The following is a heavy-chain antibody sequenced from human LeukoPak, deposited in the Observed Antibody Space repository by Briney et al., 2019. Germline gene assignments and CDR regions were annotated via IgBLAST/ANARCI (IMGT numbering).Heavy chain of an antibody. CDR2: MSYGGST. D-gene: IGHD1-26*01. Sequence: SETLSLTCTVSGGSMSSSRYYWGWIRQPPGKGLEWIGSMSYGGSTYYNLSLRSRVDISEDTSKNQFSLIVNSVTAADTAIYYCARLSIAGATYWYFGLWGRGTLVTVSS. CDR1: GGSMSSSRYY. J-gene: IGHJ2*01. CDR3: ARLSIAGATYWYFGL. V-gene: IGHV4-39*01.